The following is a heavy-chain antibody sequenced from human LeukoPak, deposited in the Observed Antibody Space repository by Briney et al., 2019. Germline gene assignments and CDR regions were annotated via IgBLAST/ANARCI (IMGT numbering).Heavy chain of an antibody. CDR3: ARLDRSGYYYQDY. Sequence: ASVKVSCKASGGTFSSYAISWVRQAPGQGLEWMGGIIPIFGTANYAQKFQDRVTMTTDTSTSTAYMELRSLRSDDTAVYYCARLDRSGYYYQDYWGQGTVVTVSS. CDR1: GGTFSSYA. V-gene: IGHV1-69*05. J-gene: IGHJ4*02. CDR2: IIPIFGTA. D-gene: IGHD3-22*01.